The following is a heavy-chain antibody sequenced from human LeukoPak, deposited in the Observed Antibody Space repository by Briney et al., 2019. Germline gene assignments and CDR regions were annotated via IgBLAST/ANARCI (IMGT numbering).Heavy chain of an antibody. Sequence: ASVKVSCKASGYTFTSYGISWVRQAPGQGLEWMGWISPYNSNTYYVQNLQGRVTMTTDTSTSTNYMELRSLRSDDTAVYYCARDLKRGYSSGRYSWGTGSSNDFWGQGTLVTVSS. V-gene: IGHV1-18*01. CDR3: ARDLKRGYSSGRYSWGTGSSNDF. D-gene: IGHD6-19*01. CDR1: GYTFTSYG. CDR2: ISPYNSNT. J-gene: IGHJ4*02.